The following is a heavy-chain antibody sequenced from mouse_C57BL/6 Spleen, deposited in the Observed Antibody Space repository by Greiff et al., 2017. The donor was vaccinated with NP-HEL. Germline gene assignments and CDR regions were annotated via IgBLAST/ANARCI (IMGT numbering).Heavy chain of an antibody. CDR2: IYPGSGST. V-gene: IGHV1-55*01. D-gene: IGHD3-2*02. CDR3: VLGFRQLRLQGY. CDR1: GYTFTSYW. J-gene: IGHJ2*01. Sequence: QLQQPGAELVKPGASVKMSCKASGYTFTSYWITWVKQRPGQCLEWIGDIYPGSGSTNYNEKFKSKATLTVDTSSSTAYMQLSSLTSEDSAVYYCVLGFRQLRLQGYWGQGTTLTVSS.